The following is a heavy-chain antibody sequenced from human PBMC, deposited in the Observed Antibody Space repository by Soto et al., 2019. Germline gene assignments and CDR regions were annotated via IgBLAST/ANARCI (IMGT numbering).Heavy chain of an antibody. D-gene: IGHD3-22*01. J-gene: IGHJ4*02. CDR3: ARDLPYYYDSSGYPSFDY. CDR1: GGPFSSYA. CDR2: IIPIFGTA. V-gene: IGHV1-69*13. Sequence: PVKVSCKASGGPFSSYAIRWGRQAPGQGREWMGGIIPIFGTANYAQKFQGRVTITADESTSTAYMELSSLRSEDTAVYYCARDLPYYYDSSGYPSFDYWGQGTLVTVSS.